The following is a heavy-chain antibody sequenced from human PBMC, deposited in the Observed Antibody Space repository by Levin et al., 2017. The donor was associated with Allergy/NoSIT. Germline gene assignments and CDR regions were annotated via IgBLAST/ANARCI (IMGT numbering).Heavy chain of an antibody. CDR3: SVGREL. J-gene: IGHJ4*02. D-gene: IGHD1-7*01. CDR1: GFNFSDSA. CDR2: IRNKTHHYAT. Sequence: GESLKISCEASGFNFSDSALHWVRQASGKGLEWIGRIRNKTHHYATAYDASAGGRFTISRDDSKSTTYLLMTSLKTDDTAVYYCSVGRELWGQGTLVAVSA. V-gene: IGHV3-73*01.